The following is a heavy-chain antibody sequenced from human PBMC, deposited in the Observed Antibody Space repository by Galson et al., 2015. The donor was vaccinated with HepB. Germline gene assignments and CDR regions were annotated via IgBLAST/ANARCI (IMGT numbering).Heavy chain of an antibody. Sequence: SLRLSCAASGFTFSSYWMHWVRQAPGKGLVWVSRINSDGSSTSYADSVKGRFTISRDNAKNTLYLQMNSLRAEDTAVYYCARVRVTTVTLDYWGQGTLVTVSS. CDR2: INSDGSST. CDR1: GFTFSSYW. V-gene: IGHV3-74*01. CDR3: ARVRVTTVTLDY. J-gene: IGHJ4*02. D-gene: IGHD4-17*01.